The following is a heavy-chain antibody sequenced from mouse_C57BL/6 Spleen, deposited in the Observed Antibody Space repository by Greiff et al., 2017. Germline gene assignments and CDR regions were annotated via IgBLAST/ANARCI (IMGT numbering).Heavy chain of an antibody. J-gene: IGHJ4*01. CDR2: ISSGSSTI. V-gene: IGHV5-17*01. D-gene: IGHD1-1*01. Sequence: EVQRVESGGGLVKPGGSLKLSCAASGFTFSVYGMHWVRQAPEKGLEWVAYISSGSSTIYYADTVKGRFTISRDNAKNTLFLQMTSLRSEDTDMYYYASVTTVVAHYAMDYWGQGTSVTVSS. CDR3: ASVTTVVAHYAMDY. CDR1: GFTFSVYG.